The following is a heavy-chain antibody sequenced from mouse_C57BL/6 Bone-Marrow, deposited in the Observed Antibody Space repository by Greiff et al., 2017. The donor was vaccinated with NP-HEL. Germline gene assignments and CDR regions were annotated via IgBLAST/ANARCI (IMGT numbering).Heavy chain of an antibody. CDR2: ISYDGSN. J-gene: IGHJ3*01. V-gene: IGHV3-6*01. CDR1: GYSITSGYY. CDR3: ARFYYSNFAY. D-gene: IGHD2-5*01. Sequence: DVKLQESGPGLVKPSQSLSLTCSVTGYSITSGYYWNWIRQFPGNKLEWMGYISYDGSNNYNPSLKNRISITRDTSKNQFFLKLNSVTTEDTATYYCARFYYSNFAYWGQGTLVTVSA.